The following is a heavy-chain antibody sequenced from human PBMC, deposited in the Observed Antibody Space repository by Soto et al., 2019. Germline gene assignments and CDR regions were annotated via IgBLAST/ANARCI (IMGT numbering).Heavy chain of an antibody. CDR1: GYTFISYW. Sequence: EVQLVRSGAEMKKPGESLKISCKGSGYTFISYWIGWVRQKPGKGLEWMGMIYPGDSDTRYSPSFQGQVTISADKSINTAYLQWSSLEASDTAVYYCARIIAASGTGFDYWGQGTLVAVSS. V-gene: IGHV5-51*01. J-gene: IGHJ4*02. CDR2: IYPGDSDT. D-gene: IGHD3-16*02. CDR3: ARIIAASGTGFDY.